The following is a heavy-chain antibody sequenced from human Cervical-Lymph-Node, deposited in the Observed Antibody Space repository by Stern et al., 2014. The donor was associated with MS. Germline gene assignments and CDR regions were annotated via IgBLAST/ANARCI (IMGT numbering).Heavy chain of an antibody. CDR2: IMPIFRAT. D-gene: IGHD2-21*02. J-gene: IGHJ6*02. CDR3: STYGDDYGMDV. CDR1: GGTSSNYA. Sequence: QVQLVQSGAEVKKPGSSVQVSCKASGGTSSNYAISWARQAPGQGLEWMGGIMPIFRATYYAQRFQGRVTITADESTSTAYLELSSLTSEDTAIYYCSTYGDDYGMDVWGQGTTVTVSS. V-gene: IGHV1-69*01.